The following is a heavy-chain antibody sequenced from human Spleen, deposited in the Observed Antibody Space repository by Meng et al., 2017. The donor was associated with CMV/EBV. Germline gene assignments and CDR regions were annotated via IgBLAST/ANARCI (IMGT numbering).Heavy chain of an antibody. D-gene: IGHD1-1*01. CDR2: SNAGNGNT. CDR3: ARDRYNWDFDY. J-gene: IGHJ4*02. CDR1: GYTFTTYT. Sequence: SCKTSGYTFTTYTIPWVRQAPGQRLEWMGSSNAGNGNTKYSGDFQGRVTITRDTLATTVYLDVSSLRSEDTAVYYCARDRYNWDFDYWGQGTLVTVSS. V-gene: IGHV1-3*02.